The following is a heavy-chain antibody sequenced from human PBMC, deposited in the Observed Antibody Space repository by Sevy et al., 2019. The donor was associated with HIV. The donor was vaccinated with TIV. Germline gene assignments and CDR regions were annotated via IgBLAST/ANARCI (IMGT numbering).Heavy chain of an antibody. CDR3: ATDIPYSGSYYFDY. CDR2: FDPEDGET. D-gene: IGHD1-26*01. CDR1: GYTLTELS. Sequence: ASVKVSCKVSGYTLTELSMHWVRQAPGKGLEWMGGFDPEDGETIYAQKFQGRVTMTEDTSTDTAYMELSSLRSEDTAVYYCATDIPYSGSYYFDYWGQGTLVTVSS. V-gene: IGHV1-24*01. J-gene: IGHJ4*02.